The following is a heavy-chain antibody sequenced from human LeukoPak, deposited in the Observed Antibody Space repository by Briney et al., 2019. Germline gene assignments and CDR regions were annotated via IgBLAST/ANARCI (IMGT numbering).Heavy chain of an antibody. D-gene: IGHD2-2*01. V-gene: IGHV3-30*04. J-gene: IGHJ5*02. CDR2: ISYDGSNK. CDR3: ARDSGEYCSSTSCYFWSWFDP. CDR1: GFTFSSYA. Sequence: GRSLRLSCAASGFTFSSYAMHWVRQAPGKGLEWVAVISYDGSNKYYAGSVKGRFTISRDNSKNTLYLQMNSLRAEDTAVYYCARDSGEYCSSTSCYFWSWFDPWGQGTLVTVSS.